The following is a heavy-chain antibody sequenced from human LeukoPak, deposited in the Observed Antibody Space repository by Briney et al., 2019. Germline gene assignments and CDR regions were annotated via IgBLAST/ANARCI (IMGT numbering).Heavy chain of an antibody. CDR3: ARHGDSSGYYRNFDY. D-gene: IGHD3-22*01. Sequence: SETLSLTCAVYGGSFSGYYWSWIRQPPGKGLEWIGEINHSGSTNYNPSLKSRVTISVDTSKNQFSLKLSSVTAADTAVYYCARHGDSSGYYRNFDYWGQGTLVTVSS. CDR2: INHSGST. J-gene: IGHJ4*02. CDR1: GGSFSGYY. V-gene: IGHV4-34*01.